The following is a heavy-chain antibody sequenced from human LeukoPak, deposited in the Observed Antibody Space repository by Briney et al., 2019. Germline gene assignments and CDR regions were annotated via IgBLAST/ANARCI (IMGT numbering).Heavy chain of an antibody. CDR3: ARDYNNYPSY. J-gene: IGHJ4*02. Sequence: GGSLRLSCAASGFTFSSYAMHWVRQAPGKGLVWVSCINSDGSITSYADSVKGRFTISRDNAKNTLYLQMNSLRAEDTAVYYCARDYNNYPSYWGQGTLVTVSS. CDR2: INSDGSIT. V-gene: IGHV3-74*01. CDR1: GFTFSSYA. D-gene: IGHD4-11*01.